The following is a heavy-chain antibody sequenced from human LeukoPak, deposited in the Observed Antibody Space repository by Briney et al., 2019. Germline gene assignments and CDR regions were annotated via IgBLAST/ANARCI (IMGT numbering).Heavy chain of an antibody. D-gene: IGHD1-26*01. CDR1: GFSFRSYA. J-gene: IGHJ4*02. Sequence: GGSLRLSCAASGFSFRSYAMSWVRQAPGKGLEWVSAISGSGGSTYYADSVKGRFTISRDNSKNTLYLQMNSLRAEDTAVYYCAKSLGELLRSFDYWGQGTLVTVSS. CDR2: ISGSGGST. V-gene: IGHV3-23*01. CDR3: AKSLGELLRSFDY.